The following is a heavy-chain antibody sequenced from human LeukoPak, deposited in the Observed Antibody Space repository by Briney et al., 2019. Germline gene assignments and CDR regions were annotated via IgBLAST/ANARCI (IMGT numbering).Heavy chain of an antibody. CDR3: ARDAHCSSTSCYFGMDV. D-gene: IGHD2-2*01. Sequence: GASVKVSYKASGYTFTSYGISWVRQAPGQGLEWMGWISAYNGNTNYAQKLQGRVTMTTDTSTSTAYMELRSLRSDDTAVYYCARDAHCSSTSCYFGMDVWGQGTTVTVSS. J-gene: IGHJ6*02. V-gene: IGHV1-18*01. CDR1: GYTFTSYG. CDR2: ISAYNGNT.